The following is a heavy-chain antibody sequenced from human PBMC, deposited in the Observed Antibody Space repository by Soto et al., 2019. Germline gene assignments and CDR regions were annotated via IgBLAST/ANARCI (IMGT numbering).Heavy chain of an antibody. V-gene: IGHV4-59*01. Sequence: SETLSLTCTVSGGSISSYYWSWIRQPPGKGLEWIGYIYYSGSTNYNPSLKSRVTISVDTSKNQFSLKLSSVTAADTAVYYCASYGSGSYKRFDPCGEGTLVTVSS. J-gene: IGHJ5*02. CDR3: ASYGSGSYKRFDP. CDR2: IYYSGST. D-gene: IGHD3-10*01. CDR1: GGSISSYY.